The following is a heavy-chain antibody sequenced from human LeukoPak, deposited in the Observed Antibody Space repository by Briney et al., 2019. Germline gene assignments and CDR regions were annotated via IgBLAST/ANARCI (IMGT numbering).Heavy chain of an antibody. CDR1: GGTFSSYA. CDR3: ARGFLERRRYYFDY. Sequence: VASVKVSCKASGGTFSSYAISWVRQAPGQGLEWMGGIIPIFGTANYAQKFQGRVTITADESTSTAYMELSSLRSEDTAVYYCARGFLERRRYYFDYWGQGTLVTVSS. V-gene: IGHV1-69*13. J-gene: IGHJ4*02. D-gene: IGHD1-1*01. CDR2: IIPIFGTA.